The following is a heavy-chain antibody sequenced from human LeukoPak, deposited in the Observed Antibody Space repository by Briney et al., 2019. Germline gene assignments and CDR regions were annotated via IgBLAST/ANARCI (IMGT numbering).Heavy chain of an antibody. V-gene: IGHV3-23*01. J-gene: IGHJ4*02. CDR3: AKGTHYYDFWSGYYFDY. Sequence: GGSLRLSCAASGFTFSSYAMSWVRQAPGKGLEWVSAISGSGGSTYYADSVKGRFTISRDNSKNTLYLQVNSLRAEDTAVYYCAKGTHYYDFWSGYYFDYWGQGTLVTVSS. CDR2: ISGSGGST. D-gene: IGHD3-3*01. CDR1: GFTFSSYA.